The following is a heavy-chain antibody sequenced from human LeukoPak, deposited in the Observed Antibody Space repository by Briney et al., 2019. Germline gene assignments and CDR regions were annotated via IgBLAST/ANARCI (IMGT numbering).Heavy chain of an antibody. CDR3: ARVVDTHFDY. D-gene: IGHD5-18*01. J-gene: IGHJ4*02. CDR1: GFTFSSYW. Sequence: GGSLILSCAASGFTFSSYWMHWVRQAPGKGLVWVSRIKSDGSTTTYADSVKGRFTISRDNAKNTLYLQMNSLRAEDTAVYYCARVVDTHFDYWGQGTLVTVSS. V-gene: IGHV3-74*01. CDR2: IKSDGSTT.